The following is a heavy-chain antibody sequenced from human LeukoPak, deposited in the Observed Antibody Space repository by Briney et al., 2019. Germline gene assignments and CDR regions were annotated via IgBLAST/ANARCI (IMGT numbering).Heavy chain of an antibody. V-gene: IGHV1-69*05. CDR2: IIPIFGTA. Sequence: SVKVSCKASGGTFSSYAISWVRQAPGQGLEWMGGIIPIFGTANYAQKFQGRVTMTTDTSTSTAYMELRSLRSDDTAVYYCARALPPYYDFWSGYYSGGMDVWGQGTTVTVSS. D-gene: IGHD3-3*01. CDR3: ARALPPYYDFWSGYYSGGMDV. CDR1: GGTFSSYA. J-gene: IGHJ6*02.